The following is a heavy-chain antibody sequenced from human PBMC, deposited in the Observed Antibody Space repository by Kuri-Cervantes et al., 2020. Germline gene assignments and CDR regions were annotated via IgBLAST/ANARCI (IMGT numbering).Heavy chain of an antibody. CDR3: AKVRRSGYSGYDLVAIDY. V-gene: IGHV3-23*01. J-gene: IGHJ4*02. CDR2: ISGSGGST. CDR1: GFTFSSYA. Sequence: GESLKISCAASGFTFSSYAMSWVRQAPGKGLEWVSAISGSGGSTYYADSVKGRFTISRDNSKNTLYLQVNSLRAEDTAVYYCAKVRRSGYSGYDLVAIDYWGQGTLVTVSS. D-gene: IGHD5-12*01.